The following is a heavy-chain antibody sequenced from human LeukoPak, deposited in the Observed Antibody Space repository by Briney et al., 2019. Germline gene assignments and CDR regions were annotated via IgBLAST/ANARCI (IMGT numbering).Heavy chain of an antibody. CDR2: IYTNTGNP. D-gene: IGHD3-3*01. Sequence: ASVKVSCKASGYTFTSYAMNWVRQAPGQGLEWMGWIYTNTGNPTYAQGFTGRFVFSLDTSVSTAYLQISSLKAEDTAVYYCARSTFELPAYYDFWSGYYTYYYYGMDVWGQGTTVTVS. CDR1: GYTFTSYA. J-gene: IGHJ6*02. V-gene: IGHV7-4-1*02. CDR3: ARSTFELPAYYDFWSGYYTYYYYGMDV.